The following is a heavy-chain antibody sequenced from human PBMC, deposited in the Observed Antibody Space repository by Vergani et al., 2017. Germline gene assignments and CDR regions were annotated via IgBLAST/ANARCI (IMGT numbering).Heavy chain of an antibody. V-gene: IGHV5-51*01. J-gene: IGHJ4*02. D-gene: IGHD1-7*01. CDR1: GGTFSSYA. CDR2: IYPGDSDT. Sequence: VQLVQSGAEVKKPGSSVKVSCKASGGTFSSYAISWVRQLPGKGLEWMGIIYPGDSDTRYSPSSQGQVTISADKSISTAYLQWSSLKASDTAMYYCARMELQGGDYWGQGTLVTVSS. CDR3: ARMELQGGDY.